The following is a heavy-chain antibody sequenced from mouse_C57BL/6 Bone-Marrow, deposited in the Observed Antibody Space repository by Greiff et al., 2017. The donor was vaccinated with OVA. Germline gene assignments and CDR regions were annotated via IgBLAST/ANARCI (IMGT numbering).Heavy chain of an antibody. D-gene: IGHD1-1*01. CDR2: ICRGGST. Sequence: VQLKESGPGLVQPSQSLSITCTVSGFSLTSYGVHWVRQSPGKGLEWLGVICRGGSTAYNAAFMSSLSITKDNSKSQVFFKMNRLQADDTVIYYCAKIPYYDGSSLDWYFDVWGTGTTVTVSS. J-gene: IGHJ1*03. CDR3: AKIPYYDGSSLDWYFDV. V-gene: IGHV2-5*01. CDR1: GFSLTSYG.